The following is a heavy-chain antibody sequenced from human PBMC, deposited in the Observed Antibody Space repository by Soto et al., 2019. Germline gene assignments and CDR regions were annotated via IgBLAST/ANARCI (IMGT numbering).Heavy chain of an antibody. CDR2: INPHTDDT. V-gene: IGHV1-2*02. CDR3: ARGHQLRPGNNGFDS. J-gene: IGHJ5*01. CDR1: GYPFTGYH. D-gene: IGHD1-7*01. Sequence: QVQLVQSGAEMKKPGASVKVSCKASGYPFTGYHLHWVRQAPGQGLEWMGWINPHTDDTGSAEKFQGRVTMTRDTSISTAYMEVSRLRSDDTAVYYCARGHQLRPGNNGFDSWGQGTLVTVSS.